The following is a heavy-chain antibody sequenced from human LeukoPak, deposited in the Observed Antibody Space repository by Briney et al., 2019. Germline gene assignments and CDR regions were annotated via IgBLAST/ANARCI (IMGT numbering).Heavy chain of an antibody. V-gene: IGHV4-59*04. CDR1: GGSISSYY. CDR2: IYYSGSI. CDR3: ARLVGSSWYHEVLFGRDY. D-gene: IGHD6-13*01. J-gene: IGHJ4*02. Sequence: PSETLSLTCTVSGGSISSYYWSWIRQPPGKGLEWIGYIYYSGSIYYNPSLKSRATMSVDTSKKQFSLKLRSVTAADAAMYYCARLVGSSWYHEVLFGRDYWGQGTLVTVSS.